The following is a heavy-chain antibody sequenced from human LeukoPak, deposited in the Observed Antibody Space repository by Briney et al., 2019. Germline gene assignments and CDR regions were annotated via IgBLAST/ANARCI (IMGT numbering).Heavy chain of an antibody. CDR3: ARGRRYTSVHDAFDI. CDR1: GGSIGTYY. CDR2: IHYSGST. V-gene: IGHV4-59*07. D-gene: IGHD2-2*02. Sequence: SDTLSLTCTVSGGSIGTYYWTWIRQPPGKGLEWIAYIHYSGSTKYNPSLKSRVTTSVDTAKKQFSLKLCSVTAAHTAVYYCARGRRYTSVHDAFDIWGQGTMV. J-gene: IGHJ3*02.